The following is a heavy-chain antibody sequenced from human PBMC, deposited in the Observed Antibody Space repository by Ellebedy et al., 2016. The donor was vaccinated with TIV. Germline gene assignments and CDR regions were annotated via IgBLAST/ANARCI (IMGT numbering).Heavy chain of an antibody. CDR1: GGTFSSYA. V-gene: IGHV1-69*06. CDR3: ARVYADQYYFDY. Sequence: SVKVSXXASGGTFSSYAISWVRQAPGQGLEWMGGIIPIFGTANYAQKFQGRVTITADKSTSTAYMELSSLRSEDTAVYYCARVYADQYYFDYWGQGTLVTVSS. J-gene: IGHJ4*02. D-gene: IGHD5/OR15-5a*01. CDR2: IIPIFGTA.